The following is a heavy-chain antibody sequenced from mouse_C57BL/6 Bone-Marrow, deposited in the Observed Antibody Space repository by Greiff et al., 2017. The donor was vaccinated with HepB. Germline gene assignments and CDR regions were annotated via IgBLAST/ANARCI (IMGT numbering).Heavy chain of an antibody. CDR3: ARSGTTVVAPMGY. Sequence: VQLQQPGAELVKPGASVKVSCKASGYTFTSYWMHWVKQRPGQGLEWIGRIHPSDSDTNYNQKFKGKATLTVDTSSSTAYMQLSSLTSEDSAVYYCARSGTTVVAPMGYWGQGTSVTVSS. V-gene: IGHV1-74*01. D-gene: IGHD1-1*01. CDR2: IHPSDSDT. J-gene: IGHJ4*01. CDR1: GYTFTSYW.